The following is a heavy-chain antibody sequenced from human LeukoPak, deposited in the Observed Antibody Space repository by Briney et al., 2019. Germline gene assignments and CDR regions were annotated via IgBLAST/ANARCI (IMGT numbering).Heavy chain of an antibody. CDR3: ARDYNILTGYYIYFDH. D-gene: IGHD3-9*01. CDR2: IYYSGST. CDR1: GGSISSSSYY. Sequence: NPSETLSLTCTVSGGSISSSSYYWGWIRQPPGKGLEWIGSIYYSGSTYYNPSLKSRVTISVDTSKNQFSLKLSSVTAADTAVYYCARDYNILTGYYIYFDHWGQGTLVTVSS. J-gene: IGHJ4*02. V-gene: IGHV4-39*07.